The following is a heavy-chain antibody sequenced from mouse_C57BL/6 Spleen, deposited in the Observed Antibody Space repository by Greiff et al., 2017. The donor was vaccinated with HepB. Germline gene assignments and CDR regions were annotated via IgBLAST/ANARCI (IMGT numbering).Heavy chain of an antibody. V-gene: IGHV1-54*01. CDR1: GYAFTNYL. Sequence: VQLQQSGAELVRPGTSVKVSCKASGYAFTNYLIEWVKQRPGQGLEWIGVINPGSGGTNYNEKFKGKATLTADKSSSTAYMQLSSLTSEDSAVYFCAREDVTTSFDYWGQGTTLTVSS. J-gene: IGHJ2*01. CDR2: INPGSGGT. CDR3: AREDVTTSFDY. D-gene: IGHD2-12*01.